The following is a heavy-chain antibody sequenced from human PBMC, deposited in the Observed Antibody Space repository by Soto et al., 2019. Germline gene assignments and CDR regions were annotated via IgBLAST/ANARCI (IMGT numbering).Heavy chain of an antibody. V-gene: IGHV2-5*02. J-gene: IGHJ5*02. D-gene: IGHD3-10*01. CDR2: LYWDDDK. CDR1: GFSLSTTGVG. Sequence: QITLKESGPTLVRPTQTLTLTCTFSGFSLSTTGVGVGWIRQPPGKALEWLALLYWDDDKRYSPSLKSRLTIHKDTSKNEVILTMTNMDPVDTATYYCAQSLRDYGLGRERANYFDPWGHGTLVTVSS. CDR3: AQSLRDYGLGRERANYFDP.